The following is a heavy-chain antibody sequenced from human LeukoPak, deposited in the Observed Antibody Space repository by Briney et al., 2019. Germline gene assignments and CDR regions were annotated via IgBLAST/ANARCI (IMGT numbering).Heavy chain of an antibody. CDR2: IYHSGST. J-gene: IGHJ5*02. CDR1: GYSISSGYY. D-gene: IGHD2-15*01. V-gene: IGHV4-38-2*02. Sequence: SETLSLTCTVSGYSISSGYYWGWIRQPPGQGLEWIGSIYHSGSTYYNPSLKSRVTISVDTSKNQFSLKLSSVTAADTAVYYCARESVVVVAATRLDWFDPWGQGTLVTVSS. CDR3: ARESVVVVAATRLDWFDP.